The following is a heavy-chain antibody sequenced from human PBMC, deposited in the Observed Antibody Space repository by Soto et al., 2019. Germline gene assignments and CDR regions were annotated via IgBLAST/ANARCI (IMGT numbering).Heavy chain of an antibody. Sequence: SVKVTWKDSGYTLTSYGISWVRQAPGQGLEWMGWISAYNGNTNYAQKLQGRVTMTTDTSTSTAYMELRSLRSDDTAVYYCARTGGRYSNYWKDRNWFDPWGQGTLVTVSS. V-gene: IGHV1-18*01. CDR1: GYTLTSYG. J-gene: IGHJ5*02. CDR2: ISAYNGNT. CDR3: ARTGGRYSNYWKDRNWFDP. D-gene: IGHD4-4*01.